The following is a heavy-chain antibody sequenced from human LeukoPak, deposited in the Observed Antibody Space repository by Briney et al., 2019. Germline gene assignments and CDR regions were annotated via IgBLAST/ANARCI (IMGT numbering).Heavy chain of an antibody. CDR2: ISSSGSTI. D-gene: IGHD2-2*01. J-gene: IGHJ6*03. V-gene: IGHV3-48*04. CDR3: ARDVGSTSYYYYYMDV. CDR1: GFTFSSYS. Sequence: GGSLRLSCAASGFTFSSYSMNWVRQAPGKGLEWVSYISSSGSTIYYADSVKGRFTISRANAKNSLYLQMNSLRAEDTAVYYCARDVGSTSYYYYYMDVWGKGTTVTVSS.